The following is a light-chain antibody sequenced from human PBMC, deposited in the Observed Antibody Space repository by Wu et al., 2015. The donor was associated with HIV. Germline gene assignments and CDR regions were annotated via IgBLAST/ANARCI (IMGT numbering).Light chain of an antibody. V-gene: IGKV1-5*03. CDR2: KAS. CDR1: QSISSW. Sequence: DIQMTQSPSALSASVGDRVTITCRASQSISSWLAWYQQKPGKAPKLLISKASTLETGVPSRFSGSGSGTQFTLTINSLQPDDFATYYCQEYVSYATFGGGTKVE. CDR3: QEYVSYAT. J-gene: IGKJ4*01.